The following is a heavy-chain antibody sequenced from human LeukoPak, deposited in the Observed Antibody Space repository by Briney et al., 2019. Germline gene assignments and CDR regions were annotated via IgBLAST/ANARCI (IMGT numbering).Heavy chain of an antibody. CDR3: ARSPELWDFWSGYYEYYFDY. CDR2: INPNSGGT. V-gene: IGHV1-2*02. CDR1: GYTFTGYY. J-gene: IGHJ4*02. Sequence: GASVKVSCKASGYTFTGYYMHWVRQAPGQGLEWMGWINPNSGGTNYAQKFQGRVTMTRDTSISTAYMELSRLRSDDTAVYYCARSPELWDFWSGYYEYYFDYWGQGTLVTVSS. D-gene: IGHD3-3*01.